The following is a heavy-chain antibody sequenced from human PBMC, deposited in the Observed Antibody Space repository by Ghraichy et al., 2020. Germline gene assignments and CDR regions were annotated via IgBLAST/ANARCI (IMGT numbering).Heavy chain of an antibody. Sequence: SGPTLVKPTQTLTLTCTFSGFSLRSSGGGVGWIRQPPGKALEWLALISWNDDKRYSPSLESRLTITKDTARNQVVLTVTNMDPVDTATYYCAHTLRGYNYGNYYYYMDVWGKGPTVTVSS. J-gene: IGHJ6*03. CDR1: GFSLRSSGGG. D-gene: IGHD5-18*01. V-gene: IGHV2-5*01. CDR2: ISWNDDK. CDR3: AHTLRGYNYGNYYYYMDV.